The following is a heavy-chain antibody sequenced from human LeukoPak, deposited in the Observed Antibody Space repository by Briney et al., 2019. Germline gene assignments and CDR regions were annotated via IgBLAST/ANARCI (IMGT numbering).Heavy chain of an antibody. D-gene: IGHD6-13*01. V-gene: IGHV3-74*01. CDR3: GSSIATDYDY. CDR1: GFAFNTYW. J-gene: IGHJ4*02. Sequence: GGSLRLSCAGSGFAFNTYWMHWVRQPPGMGLIWVSRISSDGSRTDYADSVQGRFTISRDNAKNTLYLQMSSLRVEDTGVYYCGSSIATDYDYWGQGTLVVVSS. CDR2: ISSDGSRT.